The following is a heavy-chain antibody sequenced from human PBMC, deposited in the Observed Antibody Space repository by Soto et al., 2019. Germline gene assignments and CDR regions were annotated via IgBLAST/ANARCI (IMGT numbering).Heavy chain of an antibody. Sequence: QVQLQQWGAGLLKPSETLSLTCAVYGGSFSGYYWSWIRQSPGKGLEWIGEINHSGSTKYNPSLKSRVTISVDTCKNQFSLKLSSVTAADAAVYYCARCQDFWSGYPFDYWGQGTLVTVSS. V-gene: IGHV4-34*01. J-gene: IGHJ4*02. CDR3: ARCQDFWSGYPFDY. CDR2: INHSGST. CDR1: GGSFSGYY. D-gene: IGHD3-3*01.